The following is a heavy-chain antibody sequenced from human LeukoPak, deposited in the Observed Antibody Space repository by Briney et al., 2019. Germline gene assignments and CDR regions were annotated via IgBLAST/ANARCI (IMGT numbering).Heavy chain of an antibody. D-gene: IGHD3-10*01. CDR2: IYHSGST. Sequence: PSETLSLTCAVSGGSISSSNWWSWVRQPPGKGLEWIGEIYHSGSTNYNPSLKSRVTISVDTSKNQFSLKLSSVTAADTAVYYCARRLGRKFGERFYCYHYMDVWGKGTTVIISS. V-gene: IGHV4-4*02. CDR3: ARRLGRKFGERFYCYHYMDV. CDR1: GGSISSSNW. J-gene: IGHJ6*03.